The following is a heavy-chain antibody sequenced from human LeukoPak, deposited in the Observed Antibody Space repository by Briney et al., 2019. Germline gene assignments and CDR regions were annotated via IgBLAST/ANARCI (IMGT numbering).Heavy chain of an antibody. V-gene: IGHV4-39*01. D-gene: IGHD5-12*01. J-gene: IGHJ4*02. CDR2: IYYSGST. CDR3: ARLYSGYVLGFDY. CDR1: GGSISSSSYY. Sequence: SETLSLTCTVSGGSISSSSYYWGWIRQPPGKGLEWIGSIYYSGSTYYNPSLKSRVTISVDTSKNQFSLKLSSVTAADTAVYYCARLYSGYVLGFDYWGQGTLVTVSS.